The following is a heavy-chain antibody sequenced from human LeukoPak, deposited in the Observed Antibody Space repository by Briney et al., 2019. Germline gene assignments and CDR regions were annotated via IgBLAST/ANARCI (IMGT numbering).Heavy chain of an antibody. V-gene: IGHV3-30-3*01. Sequence: GGSLRLSCAASGFTFSSYAMHWVRQAPGKGLEWVAVISYDGSNKYYAGSVKGRFTISRDNSKNTLYLQMNSLRAEDTAVYYCAGEGVIVEFDYWAREPWSPSPQ. J-gene: IGHJ4*02. D-gene: IGHD3-22*01. CDR2: ISYDGSNK. CDR3: AGEGVIVEFDY. CDR1: GFTFSSYA.